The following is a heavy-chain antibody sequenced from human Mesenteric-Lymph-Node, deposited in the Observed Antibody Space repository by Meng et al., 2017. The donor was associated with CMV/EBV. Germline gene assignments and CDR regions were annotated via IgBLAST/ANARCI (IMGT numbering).Heavy chain of an antibody. CDR3: VKDRTGSWGYGMDV. V-gene: IGHV3-30*02. D-gene: IGHD3-16*01. CDR2: IRNDGGEQ. CDR1: ELAFRSYG. Sequence: GGSLRLSCAASELAFRSYGMYWVRQAPGKGLEWVAFIRNDGGEQYYADSVKGRFTSSRDNSKNTLYVQLNSLRPEDTAVYYCVKDRTGSWGYGMDVWGQGTTVTVSS. J-gene: IGHJ6*02.